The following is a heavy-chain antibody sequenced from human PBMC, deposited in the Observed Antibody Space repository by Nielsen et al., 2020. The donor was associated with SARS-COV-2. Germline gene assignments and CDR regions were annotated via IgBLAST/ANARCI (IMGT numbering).Heavy chain of an antibody. V-gene: IGHV3-64*01. J-gene: IGHJ4*02. CDR1: GFTFSNCA. Sequence: GESLKISCAASGFTFSNCAMHWVRQAPGKGLEFVSSILGDGIATQYAKSVKGRFTISRDNSKSTLYLQMGGLRPEDMAVYYCARDRDGGWSFDSWGQGTLVTVSS. D-gene: IGHD6-19*01. CDR2: ILGDGIAT. CDR3: ARDRDGGWSFDS.